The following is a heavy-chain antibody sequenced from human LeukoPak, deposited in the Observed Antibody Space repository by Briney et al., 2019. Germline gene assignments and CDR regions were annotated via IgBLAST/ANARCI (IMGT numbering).Heavy chain of an antibody. CDR1: GFTFSSYS. D-gene: IGHD2-2*02. J-gene: IGHJ6*03. CDR2: ISSSSSYI. V-gene: IGHV3-21*01. Sequence: GGSLRLSCAASGFTFSSYSMNWVRQAPGKGLEWASSISSSSSYIYYADSVKGRFTISRDNAKNSLYLQMNSLRAEDTAVYYCAREIRLHCSSTSCYTNYYYYMDVWGKGTTVTVSS. CDR3: AREIRLHCSSTSCYTNYYYYMDV.